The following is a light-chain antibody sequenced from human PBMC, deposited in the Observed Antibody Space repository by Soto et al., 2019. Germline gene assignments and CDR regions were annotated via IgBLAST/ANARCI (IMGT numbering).Light chain of an antibody. CDR3: QQYDSSPWT. CDR2: GAS. Sequence: ESVLTQSPGTLSLSPGERATLSCRASQSVSSSFLAWYQLKPGQAPRLLIYGASSRATGIPDRFRGSGSGTDFTLTNSRLEPEDFAVYYCQQYDSSPWTFGQGNKVEIK. V-gene: IGKV3-20*01. CDR1: QSVSSSF. J-gene: IGKJ1*01.